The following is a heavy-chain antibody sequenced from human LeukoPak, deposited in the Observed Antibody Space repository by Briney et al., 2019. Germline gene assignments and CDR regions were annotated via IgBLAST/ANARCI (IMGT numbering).Heavy chain of an antibody. Sequence: RTSETLSLTCTVSGDSISSYFWNWIRQPPGKGLEWIGYIYYSGNTNYNPSLKSRVTISVDTSKNQFSLKLSSVTAADTAVYYCARKLVHGPYYFDYWGQGTLVTVSS. CDR2: IYYSGNT. CDR1: GDSISSYF. CDR3: ARKLVHGPYYFDY. D-gene: IGHD6-6*01. J-gene: IGHJ4*02. V-gene: IGHV4-59*01.